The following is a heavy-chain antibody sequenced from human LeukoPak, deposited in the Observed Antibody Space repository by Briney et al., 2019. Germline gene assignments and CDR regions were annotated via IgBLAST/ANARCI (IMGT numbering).Heavy chain of an antibody. J-gene: IGHJ3*02. V-gene: IGHV3-33*08. CDR3: AREQYGSDDALDI. Sequence: GGSLRLSCSASGFTFSSYAMHWVRQAPGKGLEWVAVIWFDGSNKYYADSVKGRFTVSRDNSKNTMDLQMNSLRAENTAVYYCAREQYGSDDALDIWGQGTMVTVSS. CDR2: IWFDGSNK. D-gene: IGHD4-17*01. CDR1: GFTFSSYA.